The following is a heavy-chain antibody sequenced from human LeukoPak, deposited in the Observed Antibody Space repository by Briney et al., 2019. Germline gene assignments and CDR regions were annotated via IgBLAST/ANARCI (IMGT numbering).Heavy chain of an antibody. CDR3: AGSPTVDAAFDI. CDR1: GFTFSSYA. Sequence: GGSLRLSCEASGFTFSSYAMSWVRQAPGKGLEWVSSISGSGGSTYYADSVRGRFTVSRDNSRNTLALQMNSLRAEDTAVYYCAGSPTVDAAFDIWGQGTMVTVSS. V-gene: IGHV3-23*01. CDR2: ISGSGGST. D-gene: IGHD4-23*01. J-gene: IGHJ3*02.